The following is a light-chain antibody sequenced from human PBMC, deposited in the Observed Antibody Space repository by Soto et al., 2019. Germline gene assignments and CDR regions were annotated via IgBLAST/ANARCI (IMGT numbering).Light chain of an antibody. J-gene: IGKJ4*01. CDR1: QSIKNE. CDR2: AAS. CDR3: QEYNKWPVT. Sequence: EIVMTQSPATLSVSPEERVTLSCRASQSIKNELAWYQQKPGQPPRLLIYAASTRATGISARFSGSGSGTEFTLTISSLQSEDFAVYYCQEYNKWPVTFGGGTEVEIK. V-gene: IGKV3-15*01.